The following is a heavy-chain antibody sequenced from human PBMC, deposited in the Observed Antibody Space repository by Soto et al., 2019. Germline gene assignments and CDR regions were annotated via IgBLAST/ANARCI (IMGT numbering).Heavy chain of an antibody. CDR3: TRSNNWNYEYYFDY. J-gene: IGHJ4*02. CDR2: IDWEEEK. CDR1: GFSLSRKGMS. Sequence: SGPTLVNPKQTLILTCAFSGFSLSRKGMSVSWIRQPPGKALEFLALIDWEEEKFYSPSLRTRLTVSKDTSKSQVVLTLTNVDPVDTATYYCTRSNNWNYEYYFDYWGQGTIVTVSS. V-gene: IGHV2-70*01. D-gene: IGHD1-7*01.